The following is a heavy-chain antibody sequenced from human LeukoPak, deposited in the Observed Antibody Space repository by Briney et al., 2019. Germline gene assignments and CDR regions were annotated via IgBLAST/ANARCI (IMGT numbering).Heavy chain of an antibody. J-gene: IGHJ4*02. Sequence: GGSLRLSCAASGFTVSSNYMSWVRQAPGKGLEWVPVIYSGGSTYYADSVKGRFTISRDNSKNTLYLQMNSLRAEDTAVYYCARGSDSSGYYYGPFDYWGQGTLVTVSS. V-gene: IGHV3-53*01. D-gene: IGHD3-22*01. CDR2: IYSGGST. CDR1: GFTVSSNY. CDR3: ARGSDSSGYYYGPFDY.